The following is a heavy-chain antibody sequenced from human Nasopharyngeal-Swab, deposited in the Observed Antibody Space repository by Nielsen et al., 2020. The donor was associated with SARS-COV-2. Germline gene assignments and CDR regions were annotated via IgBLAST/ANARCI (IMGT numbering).Heavy chain of an antibody. D-gene: IGHD3-3*01. CDR3: AKEAGFWSGYYTYFDY. CDR2: IRYDGSNK. J-gene: IGHJ4*02. CDR1: GFTFSSYG. Sequence: EGSLRLSCAASGFTFSSYGMHWVRQAPGKGLEWVAFIRYDGSNKYYADSVKGRFTISRDNSKNTLYLQMNSLRAEDTAVYYCAKEAGFWSGYYTYFDYWGQGTLVTVSS. V-gene: IGHV3-30*02.